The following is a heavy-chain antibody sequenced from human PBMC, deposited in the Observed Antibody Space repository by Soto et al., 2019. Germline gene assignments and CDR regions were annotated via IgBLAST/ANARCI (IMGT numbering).Heavy chain of an antibody. CDR3: ARHLYDGFDY. V-gene: IGHV4-59*08. J-gene: IGHJ4*02. CDR2: IYYSGST. D-gene: IGHD3-3*01. CDR1: GGSISSYY. Sequence: SETLSLTCTVSGGSISSYYWSWIRQPPGKGLEWIGYIYYSGSTNYNPSLKSRVTISVDTSKNQFSLKLSSVTAADTAVYYCARHLYDGFDYWGQGTLVTVSS.